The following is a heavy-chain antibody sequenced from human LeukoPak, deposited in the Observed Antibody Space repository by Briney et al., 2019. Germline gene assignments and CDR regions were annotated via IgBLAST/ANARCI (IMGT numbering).Heavy chain of an antibody. J-gene: IGHJ4*02. CDR1: GLTFSSYA. V-gene: IGHV3-23*01. CDR2: ISGSGTNT. Sequence: PGGSLRLSCAASGLTFSSYAMSWVRQAPGKGLEWVSAISGSGTNTYYADSVKGRFTISRDNSKNTLYLQINSLRAEDTAVYYCAKDPFRARISAPDYWGQGTLVTVSS. D-gene: IGHD6-6*01. CDR3: AKDPFRARISAPDY.